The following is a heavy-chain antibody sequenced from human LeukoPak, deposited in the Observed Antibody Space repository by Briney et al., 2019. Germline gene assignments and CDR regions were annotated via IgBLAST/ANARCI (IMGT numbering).Heavy chain of an antibody. CDR3: AKAASSSWPSYYYGMDV. Sequence: GGSLRLSCAASGFIFSSYSMSWVRQAPGEGLEWVSVITGSGGNTYYADSVKGRFTISKDNSKNTVYLQMSSLRVDDTAVYYCAKAASSSWPSYYYGMDVWGQGTTVTVSS. CDR1: GFIFSSYS. CDR2: ITGSGGNT. D-gene: IGHD6-13*01. J-gene: IGHJ6*02. V-gene: IGHV3-23*01.